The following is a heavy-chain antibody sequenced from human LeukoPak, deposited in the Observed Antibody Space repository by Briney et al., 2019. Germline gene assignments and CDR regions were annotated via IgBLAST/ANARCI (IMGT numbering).Heavy chain of an antibody. CDR1: GFTFSSYS. CDR3: ARETPYYYGSGGGFDI. D-gene: IGHD3-10*01. V-gene: IGHV3-30*03. CDR2: ISYDGSNK. Sequence: GGSLRLSCAASGFTFSSYSMNWVRQAPGKGLEWVAVISYDGSNKYYADSVKGRFTISRDNSKSTLYLQMNSLRAEDTAVYYCARETPYYYGSGGGFDIWGQGTMVTVSS. J-gene: IGHJ3*02.